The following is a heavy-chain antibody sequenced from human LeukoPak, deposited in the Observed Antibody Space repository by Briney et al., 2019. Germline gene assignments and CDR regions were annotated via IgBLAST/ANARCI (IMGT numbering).Heavy chain of an antibody. Sequence: GGSLRLSCAASGFTFSSYWMHWVRQAPGKGLVWVSRINSDGSSTSYAESVKGRFTISRNNAKNKMYLQINSLRAEDTAVYYCARGDRELGYCTNGVCPRYYYYYMDVWGKGTTVTVSS. CDR1: GFTFSSYW. J-gene: IGHJ6*03. V-gene: IGHV3-74*01. CDR2: INSDGSST. CDR3: ARGDRELGYCTNGVCPRYYYYYMDV. D-gene: IGHD2-8*01.